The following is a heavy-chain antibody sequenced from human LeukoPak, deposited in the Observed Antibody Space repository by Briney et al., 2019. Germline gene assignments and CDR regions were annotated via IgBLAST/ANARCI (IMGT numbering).Heavy chain of an antibody. V-gene: IGHV1-18*01. CDR3: ARDDSVAGTDY. CDR2: ISAYNGNT. J-gene: IGHJ4*02. Sequence: ASVKVPCKASGYTFTSYGISWVRQAPGQGGEGMGWISAYNGNTNYAQKLQGRVTMTTDTSTSTAYMELRSLRSDDTAVYYCARDDSVAGTDYWGQGTLVTVSS. CDR1: GYTFTSYG. D-gene: IGHD6-19*01.